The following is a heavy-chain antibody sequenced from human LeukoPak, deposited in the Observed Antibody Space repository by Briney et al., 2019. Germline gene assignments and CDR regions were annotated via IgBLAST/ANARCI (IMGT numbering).Heavy chain of an antibody. CDR3: ASSLTGYSSSWFLAY. V-gene: IGHV4-34*01. Sequence: PSETLSFTCAVSGESHSRFYWSWIRQSPGRGLEWIGEINHSGSPNYNPSLKSRVTISLDTSKNQFSLRVPSVTAADTAFYFCASSLTGYSSSWFLAYWGPGTLVTVSS. CDR1: GESHSRFY. D-gene: IGHD6-13*01. CDR2: INHSGSP. J-gene: IGHJ4*02.